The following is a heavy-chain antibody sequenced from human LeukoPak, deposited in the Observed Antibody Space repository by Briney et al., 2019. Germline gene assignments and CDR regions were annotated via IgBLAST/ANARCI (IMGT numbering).Heavy chain of an antibody. CDR2: MNPNSGNT. CDR3: ARVDSGSYYYYYYMDV. J-gene: IGHJ6*03. CDR1: GYTFTSYD. Sequence: ASVKVSCKASGYTFTSYDINWVRQATGQGLEWMGWMNPNSGNTGYAQKFQGRVTMTRNTSISTAYMELSSLRSEDTAVYYCARVDSGSYYYYYYMDVWGKGTTVTVSS. D-gene: IGHD1-26*01. V-gene: IGHV1-8*01.